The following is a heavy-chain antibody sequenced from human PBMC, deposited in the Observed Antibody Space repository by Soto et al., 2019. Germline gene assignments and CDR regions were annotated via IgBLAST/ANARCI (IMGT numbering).Heavy chain of an antibody. V-gene: IGHV4-31*03. J-gene: IGHJ3*02. CDR3: ARDLSGPEAGDARDAFDI. CDR2: IYYSGST. Sequence: SETLSLTCTVSGGSISSGGYYWSWIRQHPGKGLEWIGYIYYSGSTYYNPSLKSRVTISVDTSKNQFSLKLSSVTAADTAVYYCARDLSGPEAGDARDAFDIWGQGTMVTVSS. D-gene: IGHD6-13*01. CDR1: GGSISSGGYY.